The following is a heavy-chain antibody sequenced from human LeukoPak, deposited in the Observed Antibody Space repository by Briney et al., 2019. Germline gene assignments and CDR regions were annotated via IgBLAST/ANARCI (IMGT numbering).Heavy chain of an antibody. V-gene: IGHV3-66*02. CDR2: LYRGGST. CDR3: ARDLKGNDSTSYYGMAV. Sequence: GGSLRLSCAASGFTISSNYINCVRQAPGKGLEWVSVLYRGGSTYYGGSVEGRFTISRDNSKNTLYLQMNSLRDEDTAVYYCARDLKGNDSTSYYGMAVWGQGTTVTVSS. J-gene: IGHJ6*02. D-gene: IGHD5-12*01. CDR1: GFTISSNY.